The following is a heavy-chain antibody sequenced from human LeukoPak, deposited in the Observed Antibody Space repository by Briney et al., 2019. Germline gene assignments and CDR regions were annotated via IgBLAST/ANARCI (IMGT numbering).Heavy chain of an antibody. CDR1: GFTFSSYS. CDR2: ISGSGGST. J-gene: IGHJ4*01. V-gene: IGHV3-23*01. CDR3: AKDRSWAASTTRLYSFDY. D-gene: IGHD2-15*01. Sequence: PGGSLRLSCAASGFTFSSYSMNWVRQAPGKGLEWVSGISGSGGSTYHADSVKGRFSVSRDNSKNTLYLQMNSLRAEDAAVYYCAKDRSWAASTTRLYSFDYWGQEPWSPSPQ.